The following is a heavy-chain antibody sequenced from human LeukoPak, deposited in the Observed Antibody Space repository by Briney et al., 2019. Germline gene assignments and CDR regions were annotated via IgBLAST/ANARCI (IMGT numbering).Heavy chain of an antibody. J-gene: IGHJ4*02. CDR2: IYYSGST. CDR1: GGSISSGDYY. D-gene: IGHD1-26*01. V-gene: IGHV4-30-4*08. CDR3: ARVELGATTPLVLATQRFDY. Sequence: SETLSLTCTVSGGSISSGDYYWSWIRQTPGKGLEWIGYIYYSGSTYYNPSLKSRVTISVDTSKNQFSLKLSSVTAADTAVYYCARVELGATTPLVLATQRFDYWGQGTLVTVSS.